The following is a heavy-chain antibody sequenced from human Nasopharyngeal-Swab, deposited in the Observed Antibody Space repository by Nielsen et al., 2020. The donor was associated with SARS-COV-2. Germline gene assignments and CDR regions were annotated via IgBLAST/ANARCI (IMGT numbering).Heavy chain of an antibody. CDR2: IYYSGST. CDR1: GGSISSYY. Sequence: SETLSLTCTVSGGSISSYYWSWIRQPPGKGLEWIGYIYYSGSTNYNPSLKSRVPISVDPSKNQFSLKLSSVTAADTAVYYCARMTVVVVAATPAFDIWGQGTMVTVSS. V-gene: IGHV4-59*01. CDR3: ARMTVVVVAATPAFDI. J-gene: IGHJ3*02. D-gene: IGHD2-15*01.